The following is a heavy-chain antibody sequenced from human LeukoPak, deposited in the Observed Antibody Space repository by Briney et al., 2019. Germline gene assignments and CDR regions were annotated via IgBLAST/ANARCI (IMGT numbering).Heavy chain of an antibody. J-gene: IGHJ6*02. V-gene: IGHV3-7*01. CDR2: IKQDGSEK. CDR1: GFTFSSYW. D-gene: IGHD5-12*01. Sequence: GGSLRLSCAASGFTFSSYWMSWVRQAPGKGLEWVANIKQDGSEKYYVDSVKGRFTISSDNAKNSLYLQMNSLRAEDTAVYYCAREYSGYDPYYYYYGMDVWGQGTTVTVSS. CDR3: AREYSGYDPYYYYYGMDV.